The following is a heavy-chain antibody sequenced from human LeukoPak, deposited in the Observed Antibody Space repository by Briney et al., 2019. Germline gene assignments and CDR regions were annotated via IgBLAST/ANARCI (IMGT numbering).Heavy chain of an antibody. V-gene: IGHV4-59*01. CDR2: IYYSGST. D-gene: IGHD3-3*01. CDR3: ARGGPVHDFWSGYLDY. Sequence: SETLSLTSTVSGGSISSYYWSWIRQPPGKGLEWIGYIYYSGSTNYNPSLKSRVTISVDTSKNQFSLKLSSVTAADTAVYYCARGGPVHDFWSGYLDYWGQGTLVTVSS. CDR1: GGSISSYY. J-gene: IGHJ4*02.